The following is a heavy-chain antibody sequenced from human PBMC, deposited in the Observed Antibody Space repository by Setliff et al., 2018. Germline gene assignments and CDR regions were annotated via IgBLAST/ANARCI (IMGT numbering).Heavy chain of an antibody. CDR3: ARGTAMDH. V-gene: IGHV3-48*01. Sequence: GGSLRLSCAASGFTFSSYSMNWVRQAPGKGLEWVSYISSYSSTIYYADSVKGRFTISRDNAKNSLYLQMNSLRAEDTAVYYCARGTAMDHWGQGTLVTVSS. J-gene: IGHJ4*02. CDR2: ISSYSSTI. CDR1: GFTFSSYS. D-gene: IGHD5-18*01.